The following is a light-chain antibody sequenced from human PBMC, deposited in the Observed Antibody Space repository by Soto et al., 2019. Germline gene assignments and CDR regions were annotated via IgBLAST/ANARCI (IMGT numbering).Light chain of an antibody. V-gene: IGKV1-39*01. CDR3: QQSYSAPYS. Sequence: DIQMPQSPSSLSASVGDRVTITCRSSQSISTYLNWYHQKPGKAPKVLIYAASSLQSGVPSLFIGSGSGTDFTLTSTSLQPEDCAAYYCQQSYSAPYSFGHGTKREI. CDR2: AAS. CDR1: QSISTY. J-gene: IGKJ2*03.